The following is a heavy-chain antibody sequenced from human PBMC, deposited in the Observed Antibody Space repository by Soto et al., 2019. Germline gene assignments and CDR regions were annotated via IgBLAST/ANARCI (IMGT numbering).Heavy chain of an antibody. CDR1: GFTFSSHA. CDR3: AHTPGMVRGVTGHYYYQYTDV. CDR2: ISGSGGST. Sequence: EVQLLESGGGVVQPGGSLRLSCAASGFTFSSHAMTWVRQAPGKGLEWVSVISGSGGSTYYAGSVKGRFTMSRDNSNNPLYLQMNSLRAEDTAIYYCAHTPGMVRGVTGHYYYQYTDVWGKGTTVTVSS. V-gene: IGHV3-23*01. D-gene: IGHD3-10*01. J-gene: IGHJ6*03.